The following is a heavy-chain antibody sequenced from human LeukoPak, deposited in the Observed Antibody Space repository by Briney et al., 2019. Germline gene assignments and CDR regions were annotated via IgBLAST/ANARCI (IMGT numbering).Heavy chain of an antibody. CDR2: IFYGGST. J-gene: IGHJ4*02. V-gene: IGHV4-39*01. D-gene: IGHD3-10*01. CDR1: GGSISSSSYF. CDR3: ASHYGSGSYVDY. Sequence: SETLSLTCTVSGGSISSSSYFWDWIRQPPGKGLEWIGTIFYGGSTYYNPSLKSRVTISVDTSKNQFSLKLSSVTAADTAVYDCASHYGSGSYVDYWGQGTLVTVSS.